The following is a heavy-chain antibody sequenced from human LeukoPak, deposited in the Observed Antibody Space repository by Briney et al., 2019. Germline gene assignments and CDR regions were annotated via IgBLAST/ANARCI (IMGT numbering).Heavy chain of an antibody. D-gene: IGHD5-12*01. J-gene: IGHJ4*02. Sequence: PSXTLSLTCTVSGYSSSIDYYWGWIRQSPGKGLEWIGSIHRSGSTYYNPSLKSRVTISGDTSKSQFSLRLTSVTAADTAVYYCAGTSSGYYSTDYWGQGTLVTVSS. CDR3: AGTSSGYYSTDY. V-gene: IGHV4-38-2*02. CDR2: IHRSGST. CDR1: GYSSSIDYY.